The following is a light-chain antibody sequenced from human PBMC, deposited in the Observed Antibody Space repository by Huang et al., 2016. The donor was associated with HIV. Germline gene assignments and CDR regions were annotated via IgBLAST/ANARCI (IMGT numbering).Light chain of an antibody. CDR2: WAS. Sequence: DIVMTQSPDSLAVSLGERATINCKSSQSVLSTSNNKNYLAWFQQKPGQPPKLLIYWASTRVAGVPDRFSGGGSGTGFTLTISSLQAEDVALYYCQQYHSSPWTFGQGTKVEIK. CDR3: QQYHSSPWT. J-gene: IGKJ1*01. CDR1: QSVLSTSNNKNY. V-gene: IGKV4-1*01.